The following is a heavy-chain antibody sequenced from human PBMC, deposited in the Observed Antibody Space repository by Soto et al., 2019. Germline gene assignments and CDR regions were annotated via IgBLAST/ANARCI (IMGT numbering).Heavy chain of an antibody. CDR3: AHSRSYDFWSGYSSREIDAFDI. Sequence: QITLKESGPTLVKPTQTLTLTCTFSGFSLSTSGVGVGWIRQPPGKALEWLALIYWDDDKRYSPSLKSRLTITKDTSKSQVVLTMTNMDPVDTATYYCAHSRSYDFWSGYSSREIDAFDIWGQGTMVTVSS. CDR2: IYWDDDK. J-gene: IGHJ3*02. CDR1: GFSLSTSGVG. D-gene: IGHD3-3*01. V-gene: IGHV2-5*02.